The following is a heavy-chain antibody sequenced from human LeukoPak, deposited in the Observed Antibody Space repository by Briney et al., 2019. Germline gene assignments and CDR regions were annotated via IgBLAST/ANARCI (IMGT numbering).Heavy chain of an antibody. D-gene: IGHD3-10*01. J-gene: IGHJ4*02. CDR1: GGSISSSSYY. CDR3: ARRGWDRVYYTH. Sequence: SETLSLTCTVSGGSISSSSYYWGWIRQPPGKGLEWIGSIYYSGSTYYNPSLKSRVTISVDTSKNQFSLKLSSVTAADTAVYYCARRGWDRVYYTHWGQGTLVTVSS. CDR2: IYYSGST. V-gene: IGHV4-39*01.